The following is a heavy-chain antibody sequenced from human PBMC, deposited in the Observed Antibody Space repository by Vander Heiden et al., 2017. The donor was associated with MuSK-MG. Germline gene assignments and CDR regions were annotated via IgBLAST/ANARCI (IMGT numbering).Heavy chain of an antibody. CDR2: IRSKANSYAT. D-gene: IGHD4-17*01. V-gene: IGHV3-73*02. CDR1: GFTVRGSA. CDR3: TRPVTTDDY. J-gene: IGHJ4*02. Sequence: EVQLVESGGGLVKPGGSLTLSCAASGFTVRGSAMHWVRQASGKGLEWVGRIRSKANSYATAYAASVKGRFTISRDDSKNTAYLQMNSLKTEDTAVYYCTRPVTTDDYWGQGTLVTVSS.